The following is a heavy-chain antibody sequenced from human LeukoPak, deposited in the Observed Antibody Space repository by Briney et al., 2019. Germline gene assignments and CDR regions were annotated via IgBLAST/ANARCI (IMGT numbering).Heavy chain of an antibody. CDR3: ARGEYSGSYYYFAY. CDR2: MNPNTANT. V-gene: IGHV1-8*01. Sequence: ASVKVSCKASGYTFTSYDTNWVRQAPAQGLEWMGWMNPNTANTGYAQKFQGRVTITRNTSISTSYMELNSLRSEDTAVYYCARGEYSGSYYYFAYWGQGTLVTVSS. D-gene: IGHD1-26*01. CDR1: GYTFTSYD. J-gene: IGHJ4*02.